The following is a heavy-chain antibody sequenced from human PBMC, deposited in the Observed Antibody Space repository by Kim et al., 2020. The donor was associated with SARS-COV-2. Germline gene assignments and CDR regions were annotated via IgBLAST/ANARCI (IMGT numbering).Heavy chain of an antibody. J-gene: IGHJ4*02. D-gene: IGHD4-17*01. CDR3: ARETVTTLYYFDY. V-gene: IGHV1-3*01. Sequence: SSRKFPGRVTITRDTSASTAYMELSSLRSEDTAVYYCARETVTTLYYFDYWGQGTLVTVSS.